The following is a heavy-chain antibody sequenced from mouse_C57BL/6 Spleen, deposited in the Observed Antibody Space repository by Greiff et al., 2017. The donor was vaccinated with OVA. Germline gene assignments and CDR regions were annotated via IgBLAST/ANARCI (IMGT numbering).Heavy chain of an antibody. D-gene: IGHD2-3*01. CDR3: AFYDGYYVDY. Sequence: EVKLQQSGPELVKPGASVKISCKASGYSFTGYYMNWVKQSPEKSLEWIGEINPSTGGTTYNQKFKAKATLTVDKSSSTTYMQLKSLTSKDSAVSYCAFYDGYYVDYWGQGTTLTVSS. CDR1: GYSFTGYY. J-gene: IGHJ2*01. CDR2: INPSTGGT. V-gene: IGHV1-42*01.